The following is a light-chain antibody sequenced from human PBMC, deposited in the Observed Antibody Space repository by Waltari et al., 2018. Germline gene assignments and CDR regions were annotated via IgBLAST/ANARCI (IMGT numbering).Light chain of an antibody. Sequence: SSALTQSPSLSVSPGQTANIACSGAALGATHHSWYQHKAAQSPPLVIYQDSKRPSGVPERFSGSNSGNTASLIITETQAMDEADYYCQVWDTTTHLVFGGGTKLTVL. J-gene: IGLJ2*01. CDR2: QDS. CDR1: ALGATH. V-gene: IGLV3-1*01. CDR3: QVWDTTTHLV.